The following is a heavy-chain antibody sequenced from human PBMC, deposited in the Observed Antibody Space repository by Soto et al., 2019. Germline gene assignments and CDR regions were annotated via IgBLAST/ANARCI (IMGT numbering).Heavy chain of an antibody. CDR2: FDPEDDET. Sequence: ASVKVSCKVSGYTLTELSMHWVRQAPGKGLEWMGGFDPEDDETIYSQKFQGRVTMTEDTSTNIAYMELSSLRSDDTAVYYCAIDLGCSGRPCYSDFDYWGQRTLVTVSS. CDR1: GYTLTELS. CDR3: AIDLGCSGRPCYSDFDY. D-gene: IGHD2-15*01. J-gene: IGHJ4*01. V-gene: IGHV1-24*01.